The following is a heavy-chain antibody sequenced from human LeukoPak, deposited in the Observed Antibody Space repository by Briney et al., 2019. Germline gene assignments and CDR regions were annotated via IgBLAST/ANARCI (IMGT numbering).Heavy chain of an antibody. CDR3: ARGLRDEERHYGYYYMDV. Sequence: SETLSLTCTVSGDSVSGYYGSWIRQPPGKGLEWIGYFNTSANTNYNPSLKSRVTMSVDTSKNQFSLKLTSVTAADTAVYYCARGLRDEERHYGYYYMDVWGKGTTVTVSS. CDR1: GDSVSGYY. D-gene: IGHD3-22*01. J-gene: IGHJ6*03. V-gene: IGHV4-4*09. CDR2: FNTSANT.